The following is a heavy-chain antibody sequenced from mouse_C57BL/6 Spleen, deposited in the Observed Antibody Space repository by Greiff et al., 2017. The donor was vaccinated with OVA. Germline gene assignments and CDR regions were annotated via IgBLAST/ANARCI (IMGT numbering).Heavy chain of an antibody. CDR3: TRDPGSSYDCDY. Sequence: EVKLMESGEGLVKPGGSLKLSCAASGFTFSSYAMSWVRQTPEKRLEWVAYIGSGGDYIYYADTVKGRFTISRDNARNTLYLQMSSLKSEDTAMYYCTRDPGSSYDCDYWGQGTTLTVSS. CDR1: GFTFSSYA. D-gene: IGHD1-1*01. CDR2: IGSGGDYI. J-gene: IGHJ2*01. V-gene: IGHV5-9-1*02.